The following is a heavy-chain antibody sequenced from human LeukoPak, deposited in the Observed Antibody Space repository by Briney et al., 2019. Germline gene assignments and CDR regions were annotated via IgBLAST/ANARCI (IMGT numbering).Heavy chain of an antibody. D-gene: IGHD3-10*01. CDR2: INPNSGGT. V-gene: IGHV1-2*02. Sequence: GASVKVSCKASGYTFTGYYMHWVRQAPGQGLEWMGWINPNSGGTNYAQKFQGRVTMTRDTSISTAYMELSRLRSDDTAVYYCARGGYYGSGSYPENAFDIWGQGTMVTVSS. CDR1: GYTFTGYY. CDR3: ARGGYYGSGSYPENAFDI. J-gene: IGHJ3*02.